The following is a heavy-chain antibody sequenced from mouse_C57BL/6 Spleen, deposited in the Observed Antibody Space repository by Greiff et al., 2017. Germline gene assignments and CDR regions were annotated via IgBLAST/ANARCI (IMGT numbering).Heavy chain of an antibody. V-gene: IGHV1-82*01. CDR2: IYPGDGDT. D-gene: IGHD3-2*02. CDR1: GYAFSSSW. Sequence: LVESGAELMKPGASVKISCKASGYAFSSSWMNWVKQRPGKGLEWIGRIYPGDGDTNYNGKFKGKATLTADKSSSTAYMQLSSLTSEDSAVYFCARAQGYFDYWGQGTTLTVSS. J-gene: IGHJ2*01. CDR3: ARAQGYFDY.